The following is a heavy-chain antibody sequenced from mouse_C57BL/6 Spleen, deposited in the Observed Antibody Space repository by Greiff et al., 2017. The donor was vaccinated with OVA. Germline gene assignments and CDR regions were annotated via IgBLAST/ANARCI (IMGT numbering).Heavy chain of an antibody. V-gene: IGHV6-3*01. CDR3: TVNYGSRYWYFDV. Sequence: EVKVEESGGGLVQPGGSMKLSCVASGFTFSNYWMNWVRQSPEKGLEWVAQIRLKSDNYATHYAESVKGRFTISRDDSKSSVYLQMNNLRAEDTGIYYCTVNYGSRYWYFDVWGTGTTVTVSS. CDR2: IRLKSDNYAT. CDR1: GFTFSNYW. D-gene: IGHD1-1*01. J-gene: IGHJ1*03.